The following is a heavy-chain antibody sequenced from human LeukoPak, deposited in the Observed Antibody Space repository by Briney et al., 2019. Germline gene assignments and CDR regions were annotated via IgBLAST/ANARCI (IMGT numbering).Heavy chain of an antibody. J-gene: IGHJ4*02. D-gene: IGHD6-19*01. Sequence: GGSLRLSCAASGFTFSSYEMNWVRQAPGKGLEWVSYISSSGSTIYYADSVKGRFTISRDNAKNSLYLQMNSLRAEDMAVYYCARGYSSGWHPVSYFDYWGQGTLVTVSS. CDR1: GFTFSSYE. CDR3: ARGYSSGWHPVSYFDY. V-gene: IGHV3-48*03. CDR2: ISSSGSTI.